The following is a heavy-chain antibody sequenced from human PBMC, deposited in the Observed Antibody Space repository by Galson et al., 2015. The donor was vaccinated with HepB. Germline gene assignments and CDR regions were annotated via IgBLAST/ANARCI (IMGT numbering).Heavy chain of an antibody. J-gene: IGHJ4*02. D-gene: IGHD5-12*01. Sequence: SLRLSCAASGFTFSSYGMHWVRQAPGKGLEWVAVISYDGSNKYYADSVKGRFTISRDNSKNTLYLQMNSLRAEDTAVYYCAKDRGYSGYASQDSSGPKETDYWGQGTLVTVSS. V-gene: IGHV3-30*18. CDR2: ISYDGSNK. CDR3: AKDRGYSGYASQDSSGPKETDY. CDR1: GFTFSSYG.